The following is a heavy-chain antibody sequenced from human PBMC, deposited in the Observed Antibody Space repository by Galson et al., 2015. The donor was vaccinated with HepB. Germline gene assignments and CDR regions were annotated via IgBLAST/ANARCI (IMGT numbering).Heavy chain of an antibody. CDR2: ITTNSFHI. D-gene: IGHD5-12*01. CDR3: ARDNFGGYIRTRGMDV. V-gene: IGHV3-21*01. Sequence: SLRLSCAASGFTFSSYSMNWVRQAPGKGLEWLASITTNSFHIYHADSVTGRFTVSRDNAKNSLYLQMNSLRVEDTAVYYCARDNFGGYIRTRGMDVWGQGITVTVSS. CDR1: GFTFSSYS. J-gene: IGHJ6*02.